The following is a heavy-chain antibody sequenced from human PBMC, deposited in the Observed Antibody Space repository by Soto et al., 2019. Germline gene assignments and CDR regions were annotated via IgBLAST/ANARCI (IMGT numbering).Heavy chain of an antibody. J-gene: IGHJ4*02. CDR3: ARDESDWFLGLDY. CDR1: GFTFNAHP. D-gene: IGHD3-9*01. CDR2: ISGSGGGT. Sequence: GGSLRLSCAASGFTFNAHPMIWVRQAPGKGLEWVSVISGSGGGTYYADSVRDRFTISRDNSKNTLYLQMNSLRAEDTARYYCARDESDWFLGLDYWGQGTQVTVSS. V-gene: IGHV3-23*01.